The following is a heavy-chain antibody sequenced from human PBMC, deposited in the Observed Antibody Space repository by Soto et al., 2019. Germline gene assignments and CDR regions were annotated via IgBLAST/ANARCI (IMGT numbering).Heavy chain of an antibody. CDR3: ARVDTSMGATCVSY. Sequence: PSETLSLTCTVSGGSISSGGYYWSWIRQHPGKGLEWIGYIYYSGSTYYNPSLKSRVTISVDTSKNQFSLKLSSVTAADTAVYYCARVDTSMGATCVSYWGQGTLVTVPQ. V-gene: IGHV4-31*03. CDR1: GGSISSGGYY. CDR2: IYYSGST. J-gene: IGHJ4*02. D-gene: IGHD1-26*01.